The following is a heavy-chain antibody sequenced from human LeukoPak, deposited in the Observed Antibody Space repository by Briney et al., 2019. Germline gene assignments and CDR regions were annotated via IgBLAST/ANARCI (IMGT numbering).Heavy chain of an antibody. Sequence: SETLSLTCTVSGGSISSSSYYWGWIRQPPGKGLEWIGSIYYSGSTYYNPSLKSRVTISVDTSKNQFSLKLSSVTAADTAVYYCATRRSSSWYEYYYYGMDVWGQGTTVTVSS. CDR1: GGSISSSSYY. V-gene: IGHV4-39*01. D-gene: IGHD6-13*01. CDR3: ATRRSSSWYEYYYYGMDV. CDR2: IYYSGST. J-gene: IGHJ6*02.